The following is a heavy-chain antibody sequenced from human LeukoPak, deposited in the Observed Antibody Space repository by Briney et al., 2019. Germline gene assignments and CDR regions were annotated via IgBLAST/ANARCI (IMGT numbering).Heavy chain of an antibody. CDR2: INQSGTA. Sequence: PSETLSLTCAVYGGSFSGYYWTWIRQPPGKGLEWIGEINQSGTADYNPSLKSRVTLSVDTSKNQFSLKMTSVAAADTAIYYCARGIPLLKWFDPWGLGTPVTVSS. CDR1: GGSFSGYY. V-gene: IGHV4-34*01. J-gene: IGHJ5*02. D-gene: IGHD2-21*01. CDR3: ARGIPLLKWFDP.